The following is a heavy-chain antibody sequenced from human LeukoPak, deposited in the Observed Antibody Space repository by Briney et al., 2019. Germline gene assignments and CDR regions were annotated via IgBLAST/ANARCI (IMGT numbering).Heavy chain of an antibody. J-gene: IGHJ4*02. CDR3: AKDRILTGYYSLYYFDY. V-gene: IGHV3-23*01. Sequence: PGGSLRLSCAASGFTFSSYAMSWVRQAPGKGLEWVSGISGGGSSTYYADSVKGRFTISRDNSKNTLSLQMDSLRAEDTAIYYCAKDRILTGYYSLYYFDYWGQGTLVTVSS. CDR2: ISGGGSST. CDR1: GFTFSSYA. D-gene: IGHD3-9*01.